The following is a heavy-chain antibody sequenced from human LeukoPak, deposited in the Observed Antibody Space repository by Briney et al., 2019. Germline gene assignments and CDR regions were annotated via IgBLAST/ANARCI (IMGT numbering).Heavy chain of an antibody. V-gene: IGHV1-18*01. Sequence: ASVKVSCKASGYTFTSYGISWVRQAPGHGLEWMGWISAYNGNTNYAQKLQGRVTMTTDTSTSTAYIELRSLRSDDTAVYYCARGGLLAAAGTDYYYYYMDVWGKGTTVTISS. D-gene: IGHD6-13*01. CDR3: ARGGLLAAAGTDYYYYYMDV. CDR2: ISAYNGNT. J-gene: IGHJ6*03. CDR1: GYTFTSYG.